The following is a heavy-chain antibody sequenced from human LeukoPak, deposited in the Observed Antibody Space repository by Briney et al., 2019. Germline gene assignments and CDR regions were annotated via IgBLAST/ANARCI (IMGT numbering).Heavy chain of an antibody. CDR3: AIDVQSGGYGMDV. Sequence: PGGSLRLSCAASGFTFDDYTMHWVRQAPGKGLEWVSLISWDGGSTYYADSVKGRFTISRDNSKNSLYLQMNSLRTEDTALYYCAIDVQSGGYGMDVWGQGTTVTVSS. CDR1: GFTFDDYT. D-gene: IGHD1-1*01. J-gene: IGHJ6*02. CDR2: ISWDGGST. V-gene: IGHV3-43*01.